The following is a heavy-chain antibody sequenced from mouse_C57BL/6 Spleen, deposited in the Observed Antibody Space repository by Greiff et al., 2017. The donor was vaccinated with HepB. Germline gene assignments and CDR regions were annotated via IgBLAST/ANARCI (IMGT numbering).Heavy chain of an antibody. V-gene: IGHV1-56*01. CDR2: IFPGGGST. Sequence: QVQLQQSGPELVRPGASVKISCKAPGYTFTSHWMQWVRQRPGQGLEWIGVIFPGGGSTYYNEKFKGKATLTVDTSSSTACMQLSSLTSEDSAVYFCARSECDSRLAYWGQGTQVTVTA. CDR1: GYTFTSHW. D-gene: IGHD3-2*01. CDR3: ARSECDSRLAY. J-gene: IGHJ3*01.